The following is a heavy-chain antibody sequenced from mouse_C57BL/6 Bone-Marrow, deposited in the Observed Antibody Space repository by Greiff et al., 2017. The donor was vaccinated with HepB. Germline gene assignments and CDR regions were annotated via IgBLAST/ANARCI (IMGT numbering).Heavy chain of an antibody. V-gene: IGHV1-50*01. Sequence: QVHVKQPGAELVKPGASVKLSCKASGYTFTSYWMQWVKQRPGQGLEWIGELDPSDSYTNYNQTFKGKATLTVDTSSSTAYMQLSGLTSEDSAVYYWARGSYYDYACAYWGQRTLVTVSA. J-gene: IGHJ3*01. CDR1: GYTFTSYW. CDR2: LDPSDSYT. D-gene: IGHD2-4*01. CDR3: ARGSYYDYACAY.